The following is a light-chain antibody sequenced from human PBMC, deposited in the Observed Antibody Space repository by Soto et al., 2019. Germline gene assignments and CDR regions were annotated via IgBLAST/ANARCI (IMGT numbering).Light chain of an antibody. V-gene: IGLV2-8*01. J-gene: IGLJ1*01. CDR2: EVS. Sequence: SVLAPPPPPPGAPRQAVPLPLPRNNRGVGGYNYVSWYQQHPGKAPKLMIYEVSKRPSGVPDRFSGSKSGNTASLTVSGLQAEDEADYYCSSYAGSNNLVFGTGTKVTVL. CDR3: SSYAGSNNLV. CDR1: NRGVGGYNY.